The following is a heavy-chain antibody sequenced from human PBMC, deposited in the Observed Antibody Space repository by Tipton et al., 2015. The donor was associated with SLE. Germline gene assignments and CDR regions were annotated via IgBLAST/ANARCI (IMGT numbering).Heavy chain of an antibody. CDR2: IYYSGST. CDR3: ARGQHRSGWY. J-gene: IGHJ4*02. CDR1: GGSISSGSYY. V-gene: IGHV4-39*07. Sequence: TLSLTCTVSGGSISSGSYYWGWIRQPPGKGLEWIGSIYYSGSTYYNPSLKSRVTISVDTSKNQFSLKLSSVTAADTAVYYCARGQHRSGWYWGQGTLVTVSS. D-gene: IGHD6-19*01.